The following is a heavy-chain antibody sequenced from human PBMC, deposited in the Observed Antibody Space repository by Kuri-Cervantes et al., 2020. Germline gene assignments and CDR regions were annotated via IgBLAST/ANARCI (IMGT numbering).Heavy chain of an antibody. J-gene: IGHJ4*02. CDR3: ARSYSSGWYVL. D-gene: IGHD6-19*01. V-gene: IGHV4-34*01. Sequence: ESLKISCAVYGGSFSGYYWSWIRQPPGKGLEWIGEINHSGSTNYNPSLKSRVTISVDTSKNQFSLKLSSVTAADTAVYYCARSYSSGWYVLWGQGTLVTVSS. CDR2: INHSGST. CDR1: GGSFSGYY.